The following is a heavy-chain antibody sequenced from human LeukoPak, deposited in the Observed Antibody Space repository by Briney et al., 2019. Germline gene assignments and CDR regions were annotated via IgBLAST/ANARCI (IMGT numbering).Heavy chain of an antibody. D-gene: IGHD3-22*01. CDR1: GGTFSSYA. J-gene: IGHJ4*02. V-gene: IGHV1-69*04. Sequence: ASVKVSCKASGGTFSSYAISWVRQAPGQGLEWMGRIIPILGIGNYAQKFQGRVTITADKSTSTAYMELSSLRSEDTAVYYCARPDDSSGYYRNWGQGTLVTVSS. CDR2: IIPILGIG. CDR3: ARPDDSSGYYRN.